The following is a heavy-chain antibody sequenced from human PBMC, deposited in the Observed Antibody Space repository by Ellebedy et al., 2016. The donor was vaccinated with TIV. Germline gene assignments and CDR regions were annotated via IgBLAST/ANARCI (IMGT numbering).Heavy chain of an antibody. Sequence: GGSLRLSCAASGFTFDDYAMHWVRQAPGKGLEWVSLISGDGGSTYYADSVKGRFTISRDNSKHSLYLQMNTLRTEDTALYYCAKDTRIAGGMDVWGQGTTVTVSS. V-gene: IGHV3-43*02. D-gene: IGHD2/OR15-2a*01. CDR2: ISGDGGST. J-gene: IGHJ6*02. CDR3: AKDTRIAGGMDV. CDR1: GFTFDDYA.